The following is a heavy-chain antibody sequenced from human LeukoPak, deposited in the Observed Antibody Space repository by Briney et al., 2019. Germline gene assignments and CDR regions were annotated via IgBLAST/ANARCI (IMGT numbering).Heavy chain of an antibody. CDR2: INPSGGST. CDR3: ARGKYSSGWYAFDYYYYYYMDV. J-gene: IGHJ6*03. V-gene: IGHV1-46*01. CDR1: GYTFTSYY. D-gene: IGHD6-19*01. Sequence: ASVKVSCKASGYTFTSYYMHWVRQAPGQGLEWMGIINPSGGSTSYAQKFQGRVTMTRDMSTSTVYMELSSLRSEDTAVYYCARGKYSSGWYAFDYYYYYYMDVWGKGTTVTVSS.